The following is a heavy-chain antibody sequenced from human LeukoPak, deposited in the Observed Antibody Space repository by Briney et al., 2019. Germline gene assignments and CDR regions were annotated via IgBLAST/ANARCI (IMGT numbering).Heavy chain of an antibody. V-gene: IGHV4-38-2*01. D-gene: IGHD4-11*01. CDR2: INYSGRT. CDR1: GYSIRSGYQ. Sequence: RALETLSLTCSVSGYSIRSGYQWGWIRQAPGKGLEWIGSINYSGRTYDNPSLKSRVTISIDTSKNQIFLKLRSTTAADTAHYYCARAEINDYNRYWGQGILVIVSS. CDR3: ARAEINDYNRY. J-gene: IGHJ4*02.